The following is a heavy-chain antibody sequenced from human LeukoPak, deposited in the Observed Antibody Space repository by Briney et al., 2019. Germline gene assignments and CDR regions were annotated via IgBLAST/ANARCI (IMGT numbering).Heavy chain of an antibody. CDR2: ISSSGSTI. D-gene: IGHD3-10*01. CDR1: GFTFSSYE. J-gene: IGHJ6*03. V-gene: IGHV3-48*03. CDR3: ARGLMVRGVLYYYYYMDV. Sequence: GGSLRLSCAASGFTFSSYEMNWVRQAPGKGLEWVSYISSSGSTIYYADSVKGRFTISRDDAKNSLYLQMNSLRAEDTAVYYCARGLMVRGVLYYYYYMDVWGKGTTVTISS.